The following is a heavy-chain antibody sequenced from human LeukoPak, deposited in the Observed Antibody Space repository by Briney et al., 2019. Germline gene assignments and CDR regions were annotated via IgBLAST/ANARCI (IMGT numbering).Heavy chain of an antibody. D-gene: IGHD4-11*01. J-gene: IGHJ6*02. CDR3: ARVDYSNHLSGMDV. CDR1: GYTFTSYD. Sequence: ASVKVSCKASGYTFTSYDINWVRQAIGQGLEWMGWMNPNSGNTGYAQKFQGRVTMTRNTSISTAYMELSSLRSEDTAVYYCARVDYSNHLSGMDVWGQGTTVTVSS. V-gene: IGHV1-8*01. CDR2: MNPNSGNT.